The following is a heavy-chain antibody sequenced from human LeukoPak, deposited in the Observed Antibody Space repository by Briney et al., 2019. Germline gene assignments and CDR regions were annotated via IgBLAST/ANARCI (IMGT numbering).Heavy chain of an antibody. V-gene: IGHV3-66*04. Sequence: GGSLRLSCAASGFTFSNDFMSRVRPAPGKGPEWGSVIYTDGTTYYADSVKGRFTISRDDSKNTLYLQMSSLRAEDTATYYCARRHMEHPDLDYWGQGTLVTVSS. D-gene: IGHD1-26*01. CDR1: GFTFSNDF. CDR2: IYTDGTT. CDR3: ARRHMEHPDLDY. J-gene: IGHJ4*02.